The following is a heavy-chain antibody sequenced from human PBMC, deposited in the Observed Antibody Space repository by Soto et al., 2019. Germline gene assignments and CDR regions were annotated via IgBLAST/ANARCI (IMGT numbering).Heavy chain of an antibody. CDR2: INAGNGNT. Sequence: ASVKVSCKASGYTFTSYGLHWVRQAPGQRLEWMGWINAGNGNTKYSQKFQGRVTITADESTSTAYMELSSLRSEDTAVYYCARVWGPYGGNSNNWFDPWGQGTLVTVSS. CDR3: ARVWGPYGGNSNNWFDP. J-gene: IGHJ5*02. D-gene: IGHD2-21*02. CDR1: GYTFTSYG. V-gene: IGHV1-3*01.